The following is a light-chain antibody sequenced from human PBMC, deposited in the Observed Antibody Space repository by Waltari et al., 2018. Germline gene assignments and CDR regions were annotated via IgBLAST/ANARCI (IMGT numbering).Light chain of an antibody. CDR1: QGIANS. V-gene: IGKV1-NL1*01. CDR3: QQYYTTLYT. Sequence: DIQMTQSPSSLSASVGDRVTITCRASQGIANSLAWYQQKPGRAPNLLLYGTSKLESGVPSRFSGSGSGTDYTLTIRSLQPEDFATYYCQQYYTTLYTFGQGTKLEIK. J-gene: IGKJ2*01. CDR2: GTS.